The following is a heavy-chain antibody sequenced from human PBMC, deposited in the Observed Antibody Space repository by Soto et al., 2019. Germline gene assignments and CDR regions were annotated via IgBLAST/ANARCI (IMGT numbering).Heavy chain of an antibody. CDR2: IWYDGSNK. CDR1: GFTFSSHG. J-gene: IGHJ6*02. Sequence: GGSLRLSCAASGFTFSSHGMHWVRQAPGKGLEWVAVIWYDGSNKYYADSVKGRFTISRDNSKNTLYLQMNSLRAEDTAVYYCAREATGYYYYGMDVWRQGTTVTVSS. V-gene: IGHV3-33*01. CDR3: AREATGYYYYGMDV.